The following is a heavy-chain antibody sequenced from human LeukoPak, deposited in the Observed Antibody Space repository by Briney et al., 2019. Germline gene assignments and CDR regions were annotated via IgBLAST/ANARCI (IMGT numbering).Heavy chain of an antibody. CDR1: GGSISNYY. J-gene: IGHJ4*02. CDR3: ARRAYSSGFYYFDY. V-gene: IGHV4-59*08. Sequence: SETLSLTCTVSGGSISNYYWSWIRQPPGKGLEWIGYIYYSGSTNYNPSLKSRVTISVDTSKNQFSLKLSSVTASDTAVYYCARRAYSSGFYYFDYWGQGTLVTVSS. CDR2: IYYSGST. D-gene: IGHD6-19*01.